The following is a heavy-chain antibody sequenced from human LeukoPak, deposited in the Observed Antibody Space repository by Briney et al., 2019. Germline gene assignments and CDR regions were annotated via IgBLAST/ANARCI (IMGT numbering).Heavy chain of an antibody. J-gene: IGHJ3*02. V-gene: IGHV3-33*01. Sequence: PGGSLRLSCAASGFTFSSYGMHWVRQAPGKGLEWVAVIWYDGSNKYYADSVKGRFTISRDNSKNTLYLQMNSLRAEDTAVYYCAREVVESGYDLDAFGIWGQGTMVTVSS. CDR1: GFTFSSYG. CDR2: IWYDGSNK. D-gene: IGHD5-12*01. CDR3: AREVVESGYDLDAFGI.